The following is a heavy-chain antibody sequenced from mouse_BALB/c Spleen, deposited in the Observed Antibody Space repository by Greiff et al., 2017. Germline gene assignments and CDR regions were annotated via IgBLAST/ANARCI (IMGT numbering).Heavy chain of an antibody. V-gene: IGHV1-7*01. D-gene: IGHD4-1*01. CDR2: INPSTGYT. CDR1: GYTFTSYW. CDR3: ARGETGDY. Sequence: VQGVESGAELAKPGASVKMSCKASGYTFTSYWMHWVKQRPGQGLEWIGYINPSTGYTEYNQKFKDKATLTADKSSSTAYMQLSSLTSEDSAVYYCARGETGDYWGQGTSVTVSS. J-gene: IGHJ4*01.